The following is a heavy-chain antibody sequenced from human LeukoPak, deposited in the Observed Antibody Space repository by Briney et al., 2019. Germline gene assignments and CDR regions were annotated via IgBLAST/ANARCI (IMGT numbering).Heavy chain of an antibody. V-gene: IGHV1-69*04. CDR3: ARDNPYYGSGSYE. CDR1: GGTFSSYA. CDR2: IIPILGIA. J-gene: IGHJ4*02. Sequence: ASVKVSCKASGGTFSSYAISWVRQAPGQGLEWMGRIIPILGIANYAQKFQGRVTITADKSTSTAYMELSSLRSEDTAVYYCARDNPYYGSGSYEWGQGTLVTVSS. D-gene: IGHD3-10*01.